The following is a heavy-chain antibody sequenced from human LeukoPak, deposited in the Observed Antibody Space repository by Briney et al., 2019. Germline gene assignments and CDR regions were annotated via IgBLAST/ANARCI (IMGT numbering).Heavy chain of an antibody. J-gene: IGHJ6*04. V-gene: IGHV3-30*04. CDR2: ISYDGSNK. D-gene: IGHD6-13*01. CDR3: ARRAVAGTGLDYYYYGMDV. CDR1: GFTFSSYA. Sequence: GGSLRLSCAASGFTFSSYAMHWVRQAPGKGLEWVAVISYDGSNKYYADSVKGRFTISRDNSKNTLYLQMNSLRAEDTAVYYCARRAVAGTGLDYYYYGMDVWGKGTTVTVSS.